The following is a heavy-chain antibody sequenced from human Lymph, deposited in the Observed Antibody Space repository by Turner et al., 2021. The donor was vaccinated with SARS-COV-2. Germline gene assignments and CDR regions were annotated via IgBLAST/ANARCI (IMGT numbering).Heavy chain of an antibody. CDR2: ISYDGSNK. Sequence: QVQLVESGGGLVQPCRSLRLSCSASGFTFSSYAMHWVRQAPGKGLEWVAVISYDGSNKYYADSVKGRFTISRDNSKNTLYLQMNSLRAEDTAVYYCARAGSGSYLSWFDPWGQGTLVTVSS. CDR1: GFTFSSYA. CDR3: ARAGSGSYLSWFDP. J-gene: IGHJ5*02. D-gene: IGHD1-26*01. V-gene: IGHV3-30-3*01.